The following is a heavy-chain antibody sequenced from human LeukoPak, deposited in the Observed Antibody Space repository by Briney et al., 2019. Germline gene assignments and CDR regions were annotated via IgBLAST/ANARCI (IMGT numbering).Heavy chain of an antibody. D-gene: IGHD2-2*01. V-gene: IGHV4-59*01. J-gene: IGHJ3*01. CDR2: ISYSGST. CDR3: AKYERATSDAFDV. Sequence: PSETLSLTCTVSGGSISSYYWSWIRQPPGKGLEWIGYISYSGSTNYNPSLKSRVTISVDTSKNQFSLKLSSVTAADAAVYYCAKYERATSDAFDVWGQGTMVAVSS. CDR1: GGSISSYY.